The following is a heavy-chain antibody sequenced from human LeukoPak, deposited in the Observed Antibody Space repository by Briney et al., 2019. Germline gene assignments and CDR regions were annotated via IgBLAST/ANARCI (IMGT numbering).Heavy chain of an antibody. Sequence: GASVKVSCKASGYTFTSYGISWVRQAPGQGHEWMGWISAYNGNTNYAQKPQGRATMTTDTSTSTAYMELRSLRSDDTAVYYCARATYYYDSSGYYHPGYFDYWGQGTLVTVSS. V-gene: IGHV1-18*01. CDR1: GYTFTSYG. CDR3: ARATYYYDSSGYYHPGYFDY. D-gene: IGHD3-22*01. J-gene: IGHJ4*02. CDR2: ISAYNGNT.